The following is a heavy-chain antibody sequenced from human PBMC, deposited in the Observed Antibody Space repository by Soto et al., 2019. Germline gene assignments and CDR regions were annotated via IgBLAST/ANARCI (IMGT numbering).Heavy chain of an antibody. Sequence: PGGSLRLSCAASGFTFSSYAMHWVRQAPGKGLEWVAVISYDGSNKYYADSVKGRFTISRDNSKNTLYLQMNSLRAEDTAVYYCARDPLRSHTMIVLVNWGWFDPWGQGNLVTVSS. CDR2: ISYDGSNK. J-gene: IGHJ5*02. D-gene: IGHD3-22*01. V-gene: IGHV3-30-3*01. CDR1: GFTFSSYA. CDR3: ARDPLRSHTMIVLVNWGWFDP.